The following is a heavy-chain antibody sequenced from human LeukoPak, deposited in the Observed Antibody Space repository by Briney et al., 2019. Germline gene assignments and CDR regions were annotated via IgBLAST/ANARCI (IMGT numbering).Heavy chain of an antibody. D-gene: IGHD3-10*01. CDR3: AKERLLWFGELLLYYYGMDV. J-gene: IGHJ6*02. Sequence: PGRSLRPSCTASGFTFDDYAMHWVRQAPGKGLEWVSGISWDSASLGYADSVKGRFTISRDNSKNTLYLQMNSLRAEDTAVYYCAKERLLWFGELLLYYYGMDVWGQGTTVTVSS. CDR1: GFTFDDYA. V-gene: IGHV3-9*01. CDR2: ISWDSASL.